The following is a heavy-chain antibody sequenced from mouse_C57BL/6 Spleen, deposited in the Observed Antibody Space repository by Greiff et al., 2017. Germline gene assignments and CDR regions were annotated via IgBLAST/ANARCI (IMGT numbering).Heavy chain of an antibody. J-gene: IGHJ3*01. CDR3: ASSTNPDGYFAY. D-gene: IGHD2-3*01. CDR2: IYPGSGST. CDR1: GYTFTSYW. V-gene: IGHV1-55*01. Sequence: QVQLQQPGAELVKPGASVKMSCKASGYTFTSYWITWVKQRPGQGLEWIGDIYPGSGSTNYNEKFKSKATLTVDTSSSTAYMQLSSLTSEDSAVYYCASSTNPDGYFAYWGQGTLVTVSA.